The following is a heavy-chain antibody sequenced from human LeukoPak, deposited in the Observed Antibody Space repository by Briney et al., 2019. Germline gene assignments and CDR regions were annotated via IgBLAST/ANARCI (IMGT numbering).Heavy chain of an antibody. V-gene: IGHV3-20*04. J-gene: IGHJ6*03. CDR3: ARYSSGWYFHYYYYMDA. CDR1: GFTFDDYG. D-gene: IGHD6-19*01. Sequence: GGSLRLSCAASGFTFDDYGMSWVRQAPGKGLEWVSGINWNGGSTGYADSVKGRFTISRDNAKNSLYLQMNSLRAEDTALYYCARYSSGWYFHYYYYMDAWGKGTTVTVSS. CDR2: INWNGGST.